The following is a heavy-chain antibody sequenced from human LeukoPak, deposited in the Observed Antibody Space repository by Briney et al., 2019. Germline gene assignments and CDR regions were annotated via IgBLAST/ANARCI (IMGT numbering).Heavy chain of an antibody. V-gene: IGHV3-48*04. CDR3: AREGFSYLVYYFDY. CDR2: ISKSSSTI. CDR1: GFTFSGYS. J-gene: IGHJ4*02. D-gene: IGHD1-26*01. Sequence: RSGGSLRLSCAASGFTFSGYSMNWVRQAPGKGLEGVSYISKSSSTIYNADSVKGRFTISRDNAKNSLYLQMNSLRAEDTAVYYCAREGFSYLVYYFDYWGQGTLVTVSS.